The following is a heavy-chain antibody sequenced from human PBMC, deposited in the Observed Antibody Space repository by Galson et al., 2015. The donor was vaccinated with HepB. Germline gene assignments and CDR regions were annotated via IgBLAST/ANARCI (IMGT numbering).Heavy chain of an antibody. J-gene: IGHJ4*02. CDR1: TFTVSSNY. CDR3: AKSLGDLTTSDY. V-gene: IGHV3-66*01. Sequence: SLRLSCAASTFTVSSNYMSWVRQAPGKGLEWVSVIYSDGKTFYADSVKGRFIISRDNSKNTLYLQMNSLRAEDTAVYYSAKSLGDLTTSDYWGQGTLVTVSS. CDR2: IYSDGKT. D-gene: IGHD3-16*01.